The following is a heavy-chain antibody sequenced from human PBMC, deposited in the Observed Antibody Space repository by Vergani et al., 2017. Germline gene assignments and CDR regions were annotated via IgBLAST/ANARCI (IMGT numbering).Heavy chain of an antibody. CDR3: ASGKYYSDSTSHFRGRYFDV. V-gene: IGHV4-39*01. Sequence: QMQLQESGPGLVKASETLSLTCTVSGDSIISRSYYWGWTRQPPGKGLEWIGSIYNSGNGDSSSSLKSRVTISAYTSKNQFSLRLTSVTAADTAVYYCASGKYYSDSTSHFRGRYFDVWGRGTLVTVPS. J-gene: IGHJ2*01. CDR2: IYNSGNG. CDR1: GDSIISRSYY. D-gene: IGHD3-16*01.